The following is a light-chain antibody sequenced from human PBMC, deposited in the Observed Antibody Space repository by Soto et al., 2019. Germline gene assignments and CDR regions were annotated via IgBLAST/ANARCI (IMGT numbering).Light chain of an antibody. CDR2: DAS. CDR3: QVYGNSSYT. CDR1: QSVSRH. V-gene: IGKV3-11*01. J-gene: IGKJ2*01. Sequence: EIVLTQSPATLSLSPGERATLSCRASQSVSRHLAWYQQKPGQAPRLLIYDASNRATGIPARFSGSGSGTDFTLTISSLEPEDFAVYYCQVYGNSSYTFGQGTKLEIK.